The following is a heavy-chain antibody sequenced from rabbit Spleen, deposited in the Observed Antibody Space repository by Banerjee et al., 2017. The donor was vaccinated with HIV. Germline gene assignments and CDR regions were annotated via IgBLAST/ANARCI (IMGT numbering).Heavy chain of an antibody. Sequence: QEQLVESGGDLVQPEGSLTLTCTASGFSFSSSYYMCWVRQAPGKGLELIACIDPNKSGSTRYASWAKGRFTISKTSSTTVTLQMTSLTAADTATYFCARDGRSTSAWSFNLWGPGTLVTVS. J-gene: IGHJ4*01. V-gene: IGHV1S45*01. CDR2: IDPNKSGST. CDR1: GFSFSSSYY. D-gene: IGHD1-1*01. CDR3: ARDGRSTSAWSFNL.